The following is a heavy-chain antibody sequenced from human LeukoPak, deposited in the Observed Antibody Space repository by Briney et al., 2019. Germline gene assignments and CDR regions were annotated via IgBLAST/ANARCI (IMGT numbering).Heavy chain of an antibody. V-gene: IGHV3-30-3*01. CDR3: ARGGYSGYDRDAFDI. D-gene: IGHD5-12*01. J-gene: IGHJ3*02. Sequence: GGSLRLSCAASGFTFSSYAMHWVRQAPGKGLEWVAVISYDGSNKYYADSVKGRFTISRDNSKNTLYLQMNSLRAEDTAVYYCARGGYSGYDRDAFDIWGQGTMVTVSS. CDR2: ISYDGSNK. CDR1: GFTFSSYA.